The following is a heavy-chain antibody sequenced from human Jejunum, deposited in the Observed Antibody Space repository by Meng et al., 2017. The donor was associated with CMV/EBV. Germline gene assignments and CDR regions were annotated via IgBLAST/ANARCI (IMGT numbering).Heavy chain of an antibody. V-gene: IGHV3-74*01. J-gene: IGHJ6*02. D-gene: IGHD2-2*01. CDR1: SYW. CDR2: INSDGSST. CDR3: ARVSSTSLLTYYYYGMDV. Sequence: SYWMHGVRQAPGKGLVWVSRINSDGSSTSYADSVKGRFTISRDNAKNTLYLQMNSLRAEDTAVYYCARVSSTSLLTYYYYGMDVWGQGTTVTVSS.